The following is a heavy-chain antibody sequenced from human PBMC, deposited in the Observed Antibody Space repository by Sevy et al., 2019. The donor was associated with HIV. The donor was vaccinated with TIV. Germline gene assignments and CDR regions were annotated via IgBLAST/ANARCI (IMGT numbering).Heavy chain of an antibody. V-gene: IGHV3-11*01. D-gene: IGHD3-3*01. J-gene: IGHJ5*02. CDR1: GFTFSDYY. Sequence: GGSLRLSCAASGFTFSDYYMSWVRQAPGKGLEWVSYISSSGSTIYYADSVKGRFTISRGNAKNSLYLQMNSLRAEDTAVYYCARDPTYYDFWSGYYTGWFDPWGQGTLVTVSS. CDR3: ARDPTYYDFWSGYYTGWFDP. CDR2: ISSSGSTI.